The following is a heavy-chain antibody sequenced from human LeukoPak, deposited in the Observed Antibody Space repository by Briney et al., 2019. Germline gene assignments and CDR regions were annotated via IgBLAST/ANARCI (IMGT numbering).Heavy chain of an antibody. CDR2: IKQDGSEK. CDR1: GFTFSSYW. V-gene: IGHV3-7*01. J-gene: IGHJ5*02. D-gene: IGHD2-21*01. Sequence: GGSLRLSCAASGFTFSSYWMSWVRQAPGKGLEWVANIKQDGSEKYYVDSVKGRFTISRDNAKNSLYLQMNSLRAEDTAVYYCARLDCGGDCYSGVNWFDPWGQGTLVTVSS. CDR3: ARLDCGGDCYSGVNWFDP.